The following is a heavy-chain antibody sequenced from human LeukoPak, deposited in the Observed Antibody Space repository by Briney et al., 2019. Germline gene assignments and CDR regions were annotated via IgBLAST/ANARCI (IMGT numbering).Heavy chain of an antibody. Sequence: ASVKVSFKASGYTFTVYYMHWVRQPPGQGLEWMGWINPNSGGTSYAQKFQGRVTMTRDTSISTAYMELSMLRSNDTAVYYCARNYYGGSGYYQNWFDPWGQGTLVTVSS. J-gene: IGHJ5*02. V-gene: IGHV1-2*02. CDR3: ARNYYGGSGYYQNWFDP. CDR1: GYTFTVYY. D-gene: IGHD3-22*01. CDR2: INPNSGGT.